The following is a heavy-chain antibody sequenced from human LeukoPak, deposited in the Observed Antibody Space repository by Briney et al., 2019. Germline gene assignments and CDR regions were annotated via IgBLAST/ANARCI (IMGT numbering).Heavy chain of an antibody. CDR2: IYYSGST. Sequence: SETLSLTCTVSGGSISSYYWSWIRQPPGKGLEWIGYIYYSGSTNYNPSLKSRVTISVDTSKNQFSLKLSSVTAADTAVYYCARMWTGAYYFDYWGQGTLVTVSS. J-gene: IGHJ4*02. V-gene: IGHV4-59*01. D-gene: IGHD1-14*01. CDR1: GGSISSYY. CDR3: ARMWTGAYYFDY.